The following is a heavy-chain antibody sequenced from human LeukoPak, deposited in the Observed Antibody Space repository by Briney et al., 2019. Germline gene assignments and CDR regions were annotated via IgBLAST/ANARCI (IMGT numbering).Heavy chain of an antibody. J-gene: IGHJ4*02. V-gene: IGHV4-4*07. CDR2: IDPSGST. Sequence: PSETLSLTCTVSGDPISNYYWSWIRQPAGKGLEWIGRIDPSGSTTYNPALKSRVTMSVDTSKNQFSLKLSSVTTADTAVYYCARDYHPLWGQGTLVTVSS. D-gene: IGHD3-16*02. CDR1: GDPISNYY. CDR3: ARDYHPL.